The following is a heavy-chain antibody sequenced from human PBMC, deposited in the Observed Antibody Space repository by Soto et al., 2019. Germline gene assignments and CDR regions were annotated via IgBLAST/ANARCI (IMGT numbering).Heavy chain of an antibody. CDR3: AISPLYFDC. J-gene: IGHJ4*02. V-gene: IGHV1-8*01. CDR1: GYTFTSYD. CDR2: MTPNSGNT. Sequence: QVQLVQSGAEVKKPGASAKVSCKASGYTFTSYDINWVRQATGQGLEWMGWMTPNSGNTGYAQKFQGRLTLTRNTSISTAYMELSRLRSEDRAVDYFAISPLYFDCWGQGTLVTVSS.